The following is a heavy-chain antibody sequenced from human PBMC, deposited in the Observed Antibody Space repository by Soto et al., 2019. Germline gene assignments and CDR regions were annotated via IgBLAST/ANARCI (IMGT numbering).Heavy chain of an antibody. Sequence: QVQLQESGPGLVKASETLSLTCTVSGGSISSYYWSWIRQPPGKGLEWIGYIHYSGNTNYNPSLEIRVTISVDTSKNQFFLKLSSVTAADTAVYYCARDSAYSGAYDYWGQGTLVTVSS. V-gene: IGHV4-59*01. J-gene: IGHJ4*02. CDR3: ARDSAYSGAYDY. CDR1: GGSISSYY. CDR2: IHYSGNT. D-gene: IGHD1-26*01.